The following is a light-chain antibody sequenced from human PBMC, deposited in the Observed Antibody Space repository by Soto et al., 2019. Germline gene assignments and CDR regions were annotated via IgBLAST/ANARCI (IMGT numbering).Light chain of an antibody. CDR2: SNN. CDR1: SSNIGSNA. J-gene: IGLJ3*02. CDR3: ATWDGSLNGWV. Sequence: QSVLTQPPSASGTPGQRVTISCSGSSSNIGSNAVSWYQQLPGTAPKVLIYSNNQRPSGVPDRFSGSKSGTSASLAISGLQSDDDADYYCATWDGSLNGWVFGGGTKVTVL. V-gene: IGLV1-44*01.